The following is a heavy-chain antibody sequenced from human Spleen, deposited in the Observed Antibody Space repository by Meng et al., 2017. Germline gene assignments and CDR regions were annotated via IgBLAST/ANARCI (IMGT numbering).Heavy chain of an antibody. Sequence: GESLKISCTASGFTFGDYAMSWFRQAPGKGLEWVGFIRSKAYGGTTEYAASVKGRFTISRDDSKNMFYLQMNSLKSEDTAVYYCTGHIDYWGHGTLVTVSS. J-gene: IGHJ4*01. CDR1: GFTFGDYA. V-gene: IGHV3-49*03. CDR3: TGHIDY. CDR2: IRSKAYGGTT.